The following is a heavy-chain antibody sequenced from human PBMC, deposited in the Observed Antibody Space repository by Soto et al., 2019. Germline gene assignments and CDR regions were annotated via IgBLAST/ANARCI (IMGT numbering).Heavy chain of an antibody. CDR3: ARDPPGIAARFHYGMDV. CDR2: IYPGDSDT. CDR1: GYTFTNYW. J-gene: IGHJ6*02. Sequence: PGESLKISCKGSGYTFTNYWIGWVRQMPGKGLEWMGIIYPGDSDTKYNPSFQGQVTISADKSITTTYLQWSSLKASDTAVYYCARDPPGIAARFHYGMDVWGQGTTVTVSS. V-gene: IGHV5-51*01. D-gene: IGHD6-6*01.